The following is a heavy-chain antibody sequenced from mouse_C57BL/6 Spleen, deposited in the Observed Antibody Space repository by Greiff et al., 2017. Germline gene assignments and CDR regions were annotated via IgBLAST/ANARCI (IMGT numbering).Heavy chain of an antibody. D-gene: IGHD4-1*01. CDR1: GYTFTDYE. J-gene: IGHJ2*01. Sequence: VQLVESGAELVRPGASVTLSCKASGYTFTDYEMHWVKQTPVHGLEWIGAIDPETGGTAYNQKFKGKAILTADKSSSTAYMELRSLTSEDSAVYYCTINWDDYFDYWGQGTTLTVSS. CDR3: TINWDDYFDY. V-gene: IGHV1-15*01. CDR2: IDPETGGT.